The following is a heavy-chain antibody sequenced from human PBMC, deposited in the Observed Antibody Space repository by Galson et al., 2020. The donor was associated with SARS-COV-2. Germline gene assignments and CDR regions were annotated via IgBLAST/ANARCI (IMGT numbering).Heavy chain of an antibody. V-gene: IGHV1-46*01. CDR1: GYTFTNYD. CDR2: IHPSDGTT. J-gene: IGHJ4*02. D-gene: IGHD3-10*01. Sequence: ASVKVSCKPSGYTFTNYDMHWVRQAPGQGFEWMGIIHPSDGTTTYAQKFQDRVTMTRDTSTSTVYMELSSLRSDDTAVYYCARDSPRSGNYEYYFDYWGQGTLVTVSS. CDR3: ARDSPRSGNYEYYFDY.